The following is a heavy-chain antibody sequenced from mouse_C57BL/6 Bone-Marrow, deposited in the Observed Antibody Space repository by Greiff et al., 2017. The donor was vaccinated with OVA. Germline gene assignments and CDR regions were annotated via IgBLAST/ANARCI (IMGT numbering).Heavy chain of an antibody. CDR1: GYTFTNYW. CDR3: AREGTGTRYFDV. CDR2: IYPGGGYT. V-gene: IGHV1-63*01. D-gene: IGHD4-1*01. Sequence: QVQLQQSGAELVRPGTSVKMSCKASGYTFTNYWIGWAKQRPGHGLEWIGAIYPGGGYTNYNEKFKGQATLTADKSSSTAYMQFSSLTSEDSAIYYCAREGTGTRYFDVWGTGTTVTVSS. J-gene: IGHJ1*03.